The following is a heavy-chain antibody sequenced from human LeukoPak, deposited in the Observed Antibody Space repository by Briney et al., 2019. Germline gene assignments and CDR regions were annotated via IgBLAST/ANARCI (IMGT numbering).Heavy chain of an antibody. Sequence: ASVKVSCKAFGYTFTSYAISWVRQAPGQGLEWMGRIIPILGIANYAQKFQGRVTITADKSTSTAYMELSSLRSEDTAVYYCARSYDYYDSSGYYNSPENWFDPWGQGTLVTVSS. J-gene: IGHJ5*02. CDR3: ARSYDYYDSSGYYNSPENWFDP. CDR1: GYTFTSYA. CDR2: IIPILGIA. D-gene: IGHD3-22*01. V-gene: IGHV1-69*04.